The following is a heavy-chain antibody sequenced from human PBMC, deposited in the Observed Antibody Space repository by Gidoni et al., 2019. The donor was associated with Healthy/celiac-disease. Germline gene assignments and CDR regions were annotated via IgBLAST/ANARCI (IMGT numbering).Heavy chain of an antibody. J-gene: IGHJ3*02. CDR1: GFTFSSYA. D-gene: IGHD1-26*01. CDR3: ARDFYSGDAFDI. Sequence: QVQLVESGGGVVQPGRSRSLPCAASGFTFSSYAMHWVRQAPGKGLEWVAVISYDGSNKYYADSVKGRFTISRDNSKNTLYLQMNSLRAEDTAVYYCARDFYSGDAFDIWGQGTMVTVSS. V-gene: IGHV3-30-3*01. CDR2: ISYDGSNK.